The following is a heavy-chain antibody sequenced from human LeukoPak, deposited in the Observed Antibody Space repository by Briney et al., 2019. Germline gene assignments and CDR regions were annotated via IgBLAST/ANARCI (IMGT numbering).Heavy chain of an antibody. CDR3: AKHLAARPLYYFDY. D-gene: IGHD6-6*01. V-gene: IGHV3-23*01. J-gene: IGHJ4*02. CDR2: ISGSGAST. CDR1: GFTFSSYA. Sequence: GGSLRLSCAASGFTFSSYAMSWVRQAPGKGLEWVSGISGSGASTYYADSVKGRFTISRDNSKNTLYLQMNSLRAEDTAVYYCAKHLAARPLYYFDYWGQGTLVTVSS.